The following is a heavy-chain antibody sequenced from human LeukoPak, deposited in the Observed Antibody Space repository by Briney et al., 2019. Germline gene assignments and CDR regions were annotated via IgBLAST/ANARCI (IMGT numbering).Heavy chain of an antibody. CDR1: GFTFSNYW. CDR2: IKQDESEK. V-gene: IGHV3-7*01. CDR3: ARDKIVGASKFDY. D-gene: IGHD1-26*01. J-gene: IGHJ4*02. Sequence: PGGSLRLSCAVSGFTFSNYWMSWVRQAPGKGLEWAAHIKQDESEKYYVDSVKGRFTISRDNAKSSLYLQMNSLRAEDTAIYYCARDKIVGASKFDYWGQGTLVTVSS.